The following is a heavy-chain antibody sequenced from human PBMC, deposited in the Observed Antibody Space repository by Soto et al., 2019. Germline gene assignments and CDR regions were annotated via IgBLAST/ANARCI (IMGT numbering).Heavy chain of an antibody. CDR1: GYTFTGYY. Sequence: SVKASCKASGYTFTGYYSQWVRQAPGQGIEWMGWINPNSGGTNYAQKFQGWVTMTRDTSISTAYMELSRLRSDDTAVYYCARDLVPLDYGYLLLYYYYGMAVWCQAITVTV. CDR2: INPNSGGT. D-gene: IGHD4-17*01. V-gene: IGHV1-2*04. J-gene: IGHJ6*02. CDR3: ARDLVPLDYGYLLLYYYYGMAV.